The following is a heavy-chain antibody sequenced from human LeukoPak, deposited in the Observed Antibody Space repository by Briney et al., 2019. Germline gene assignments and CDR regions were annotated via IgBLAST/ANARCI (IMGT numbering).Heavy chain of an antibody. V-gene: IGHV3-23*01. CDR1: GFTVSSNY. J-gene: IGHJ4*02. Sequence: GGSLRLSCAASGFTVSSNYMSWVRQAPGKGLEWVSAISGSGGSTYYADSVKGRFTISRDNSKNTLYLQMNSLRAEDTAVYYCAKVLGRVIAAAAYGYWGQGTLVTVSS. D-gene: IGHD6-13*01. CDR2: ISGSGGST. CDR3: AKVLGRVIAAAAYGY.